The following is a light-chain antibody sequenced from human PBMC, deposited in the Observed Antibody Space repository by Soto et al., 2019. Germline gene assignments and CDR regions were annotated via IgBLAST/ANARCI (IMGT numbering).Light chain of an antibody. V-gene: IGKV3-15*01. CDR1: QSVSSN. CDR3: QQDNNWPPIT. Sequence: EIVLTQSPGTLSLSPGERATLSCRASQSVSSNFLAWDQEKPGQAPRLLIYGASTRATGIPARFSGSGSGTEFTLTISSLQSEDFAVYYCQQDNNWPPITFGGGTKVDIK. CDR2: GAS. J-gene: IGKJ4*01.